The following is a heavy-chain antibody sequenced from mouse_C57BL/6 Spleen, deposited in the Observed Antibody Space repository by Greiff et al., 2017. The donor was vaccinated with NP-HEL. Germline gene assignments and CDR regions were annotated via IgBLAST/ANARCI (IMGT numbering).Heavy chain of an antibody. J-gene: IGHJ4*01. CDR3: TTMIRVDYAMDY. Sequence: EVKLQQSGAELVRPGASVKLSCTASGFNIKDDYMHWVKQRPEQGLEWIGWIDPENGDTEYASKFQGKATITADTSSNTAYLQLSSLTSEDTAVYYCTTMIRVDYAMDYWGQGTSVTVSS. CDR1: GFNIKDDY. D-gene: IGHD2-4*01. CDR2: IDPENGDT. V-gene: IGHV14-4*01.